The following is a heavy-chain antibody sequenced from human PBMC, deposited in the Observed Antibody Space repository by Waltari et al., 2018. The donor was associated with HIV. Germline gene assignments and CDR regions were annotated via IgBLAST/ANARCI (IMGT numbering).Heavy chain of an antibody. J-gene: IGHJ4*02. V-gene: IGHV1-2*06. CDR2: INPISCST. CDR1: GSSFTAYS. CDR3: ARGESVSVSNIPPGYRFDF. D-gene: IGHD2-15*01. Sequence: QVQLVQSGAELKKPGASVEFSCRASGSSFTAYSMHWVRQAPGQGLQWKGRINPISCSTNMPLPSQGRITMTRYTSSGAVFIELRGLKCNDTALYYCARGESVSVSNIPPGYRFDFWGQGTLITVSS.